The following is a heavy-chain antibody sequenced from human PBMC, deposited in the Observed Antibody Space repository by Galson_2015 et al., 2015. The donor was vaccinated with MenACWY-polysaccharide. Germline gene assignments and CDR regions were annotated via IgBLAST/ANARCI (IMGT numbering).Heavy chain of an antibody. J-gene: IGHJ4*02. V-gene: IGHV3-48*02. Sequence: SLRLSCAASGFTFSSYSMNWVRQAPGKGLEWVSYISSSRTIFYTDSVKGRFTISRDSAKNSLCLQMNSLRDEDTAVYYCARVLKGLVGATPDYWGQGTLVTVSS. D-gene: IGHD1-26*01. CDR1: GFTFSSYS. CDR3: ARVLKGLVGATPDY. CDR2: ISSSRTI.